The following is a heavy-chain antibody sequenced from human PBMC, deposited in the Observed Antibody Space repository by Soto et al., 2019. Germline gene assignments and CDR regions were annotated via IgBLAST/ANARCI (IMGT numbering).Heavy chain of an antibody. CDR3: AKVKDIVEVSASSVSYRCLGY. J-gene: IGHJ4*02. CDR1: RFTLSNYS. D-gene: IGHD2-2*01. Sequence: SLSCPAPRFTLSNYSLTWVCQARGKRLEWVLTVSGSGSNTYYAHSVRGRFIISRDTPRNTRFLQMNSLRADDTALYYCAKVKDIVEVSASSVSYRCLGYWGQGILCTVS. CDR2: VSGSGSNT. V-gene: IGHV3-23*01.